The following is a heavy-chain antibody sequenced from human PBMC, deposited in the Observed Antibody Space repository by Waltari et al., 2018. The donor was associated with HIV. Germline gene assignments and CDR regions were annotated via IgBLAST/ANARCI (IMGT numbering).Heavy chain of an antibody. CDR3: ARGPYYYGSGSYWFDP. CDR2: MNPNSGNT. D-gene: IGHD3-10*01. Sequence: QVQLVQSGAEVKKPGASVKVSCKASGYTFTSYDINWVRQAPGQGLEWMGWMNPNSGNTGYAQKFQGRVTMTRNTSISTAYMELSSLRSEDTAVYYCARGPYYYGSGSYWFDPWGQGTLVTVSS. CDR1: GYTFTSYD. V-gene: IGHV1-8*01. J-gene: IGHJ5*02.